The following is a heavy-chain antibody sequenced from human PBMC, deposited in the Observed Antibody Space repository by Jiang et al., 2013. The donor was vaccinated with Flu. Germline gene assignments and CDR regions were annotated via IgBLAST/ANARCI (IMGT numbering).Heavy chain of an antibody. J-gene: IGHJ5*02. CDR1: GGPISSGTYY. D-gene: IGHD6-13*01. CDR3: ATDNGGGIAATGEFDP. CDR2: IYTSGST. Sequence: GLVKPSQTLSLTCTVSGGPISSGTYYWTWIRQPAGKGLEWIGRIYTSGSTNYNPSLKSRVTISIDTSKNQFSLKLSSVTAADTAVYYCATDNGGGIAATGEFDPWGQGTLVTVSS. V-gene: IGHV4-61*02.